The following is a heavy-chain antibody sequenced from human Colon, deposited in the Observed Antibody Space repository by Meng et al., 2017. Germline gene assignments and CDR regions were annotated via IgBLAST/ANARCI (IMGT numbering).Heavy chain of an antibody. CDR1: GFTFGDYA. J-gene: IGHJ6*04. D-gene: IGHD6-13*01. Sequence: GESLKISCTASGFTFGDYAMSWVRQAPGKGLEWVGFIRSKAYGGTTEYAASVKGRFTISRDDSKSIAYLQMNSLKTEDTDVYYCTRTLAAAGTLLYYYYGMNVWARGPS. V-gene: IGHV3-49*04. CDR2: IRSKAYGGTT. CDR3: TRTLAAAGTLLYYYYGMNV.